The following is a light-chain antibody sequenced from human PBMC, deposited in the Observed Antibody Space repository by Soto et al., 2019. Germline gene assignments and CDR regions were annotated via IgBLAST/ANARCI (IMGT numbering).Light chain of an antibody. Sequence: QSVLTQPPSASGTPGQRGTVSCSGSSANIGSKTVNWYQQLPGTAPRLLIYGSDQRPSGVPDRFSGSKSGTSASLAISGLQSEDEADYYCAAWDDRLNGYVFGTGTKAPS. CDR1: SANIGSKT. CDR3: AAWDDRLNGYV. CDR2: GSD. J-gene: IGLJ1*01. V-gene: IGLV1-44*01.